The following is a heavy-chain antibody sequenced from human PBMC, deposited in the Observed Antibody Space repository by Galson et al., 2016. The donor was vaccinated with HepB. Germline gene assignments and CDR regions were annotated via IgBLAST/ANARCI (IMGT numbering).Heavy chain of an antibody. CDR3: ARDRGVNYYGKFLSFDL. Sequence: SETLSLTCTVSGASISSGDYYWGWIRQPPGKGLEWLGSMYYSGTTYYKPSLKSRVTISIDTTKNQLSLKLSSVTAADTAVYYCARDRGVNYYGKFLSFDLWGQGTMVTVSS. V-gene: IGHV4-39*07. D-gene: IGHD3-10*01. CDR1: GASISSGDYY. J-gene: IGHJ3*01. CDR2: MYYSGTT.